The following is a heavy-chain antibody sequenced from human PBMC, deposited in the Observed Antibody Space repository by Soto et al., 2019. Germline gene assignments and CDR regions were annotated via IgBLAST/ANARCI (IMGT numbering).Heavy chain of an antibody. Sequence: PGGSLGLSCAACGFTFRSYGVHGVRQAPGKGLEWVAVIWYHGNSMYYADSVKGRFTISRDNSKNTLYLQMNNLRAEDTAVYYCARYNTGHSDYWGQGTLVTVSS. J-gene: IGHJ4*02. CDR3: ARYNTGHSDY. CDR2: IWYHGNSM. V-gene: IGHV3-33*01. D-gene: IGHD1-20*01. CDR1: GFTFRSYG.